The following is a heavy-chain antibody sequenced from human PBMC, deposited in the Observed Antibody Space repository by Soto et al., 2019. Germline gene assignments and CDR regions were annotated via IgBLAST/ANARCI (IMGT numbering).Heavy chain of an antibody. V-gene: IGHV3-53*02. Sequence: DVQLVETGGGFIQPGGSLRLCCAASGFIVSSSYMSWVRQAPGKGLEWVSVLYSDGRTYYADSVKGRFTISRDNSKNTLYLQMNSLSAEDTAVYYCARCSGWYGQCYFDCWGQGTLVTVSS. CDR3: ARCSGWYGQCYFDC. D-gene: IGHD6-13*01. J-gene: IGHJ4*02. CDR2: LYSDGRT. CDR1: GFIVSSSY.